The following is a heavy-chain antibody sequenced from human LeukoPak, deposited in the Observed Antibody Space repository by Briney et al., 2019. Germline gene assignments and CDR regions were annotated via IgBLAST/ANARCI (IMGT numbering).Heavy chain of an antibody. V-gene: IGHV3-30-3*01. Sequence: GGSLRLSCAASGFTFSIYAMHWVRQAPGKGLEWVAVISYDGSNKYYAGSVKGRFTISRDNSKNTLYLQMNSLRAEDTAVYYCAREGRLPAFDYWGQGTLVTVSS. CDR3: AREGRLPAFDY. D-gene: IGHD5-18*01. CDR2: ISYDGSNK. J-gene: IGHJ4*02. CDR1: GFTFSIYA.